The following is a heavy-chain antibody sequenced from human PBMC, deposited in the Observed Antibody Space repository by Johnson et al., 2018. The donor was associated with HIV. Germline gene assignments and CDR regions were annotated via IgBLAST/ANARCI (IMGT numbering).Heavy chain of an antibody. D-gene: IGHD2-15*01. V-gene: IGHV3-11*04. Sequence: QVQLVESGGGLVKPGGSLRLSCAASGFIFSDYYMSWIRQAPGKGLEWVSHISSSGSTKYYADSVKGRFTISRDNSKNTLYLQMNSLRAEDTAVYYCAREAYCSGGSCYDAFDIWGQGTMVTVSS. CDR3: AREAYCSGGSCYDAFDI. CDR1: GFIFSDYY. CDR2: ISSSGSTK. J-gene: IGHJ3*02.